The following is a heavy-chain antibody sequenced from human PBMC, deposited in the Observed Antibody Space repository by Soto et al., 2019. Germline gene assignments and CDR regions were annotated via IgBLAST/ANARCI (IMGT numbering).Heavy chain of an antibody. V-gene: IGHV1-69*13. Sequence: SVKVSCKASGGTFSSYAISWVRQAPGQGLEWMGGIIPIFGTANYAQKFQGRVTITADESTSTANMELSSLRSEDTSVYYCARSEDCSSTSCYPDLHFYYYYGMDVWGQGTTVTVSS. CDR1: GGTFSSYA. CDR3: ARSEDCSSTSCYPDLHFYYYYGMDV. J-gene: IGHJ6*02. CDR2: IIPIFGTA. D-gene: IGHD2-2*01.